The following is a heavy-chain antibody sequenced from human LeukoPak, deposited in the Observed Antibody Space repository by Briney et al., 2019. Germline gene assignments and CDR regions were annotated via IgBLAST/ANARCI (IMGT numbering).Heavy chain of an antibody. CDR2: INHSGST. CDR1: GGSFSGYY. J-gene: IGHJ4*02. Sequence: SETLSLTCAVYGGSFSGYYWSWIRQPPGKGLEWIGEINHSGSTNYNPSLKSRGTISVDTSKNQFSLKLSSVTAADTAVYYCARSEIQLWHPNVFDYWGQGTLVTVSS. CDR3: ARSEIQLWHPNVFDY. D-gene: IGHD5-18*01. V-gene: IGHV4-34*01.